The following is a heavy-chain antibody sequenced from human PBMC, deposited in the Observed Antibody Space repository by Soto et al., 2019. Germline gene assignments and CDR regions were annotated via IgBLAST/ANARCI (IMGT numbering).Heavy chain of an antibody. D-gene: IGHD3-10*01. V-gene: IGHV3-48*01. CDR3: ARDLNFGLFDY. J-gene: IGHJ4*02. CDR1: GFTFRSYS. Sequence: EVQLVESGGVWVQPGGSLRLSCAASGFTFRSYSMNWVRQAPGKGLEWVSYISSSSSTIYYAASVKGRFTISRDNANNAMYLQMNSLRAEDTAVYYCARDLNFGLFDYWGQGTLVTVSS. CDR2: ISSSSSTI.